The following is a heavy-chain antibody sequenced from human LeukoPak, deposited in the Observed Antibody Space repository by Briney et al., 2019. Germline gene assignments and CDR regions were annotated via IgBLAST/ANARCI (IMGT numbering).Heavy chain of an antibody. J-gene: IGHJ4*02. CDR3: AREQDIVVVPAAIMGY. CDR1: GYTFTGYY. CDR2: INPNSGGT. D-gene: IGHD2-2*01. V-gene: IGHV1-2*02. Sequence: ASVKVSCKASGYTFTGYYMHWVRQAPGQGLEWMGWINPNSGGTNYAQKFQGRVTMTRDTSIGTAYMELSRLRSDDTAVYYCAREQDIVVVPAAIMGYWGQGTLDTVSS.